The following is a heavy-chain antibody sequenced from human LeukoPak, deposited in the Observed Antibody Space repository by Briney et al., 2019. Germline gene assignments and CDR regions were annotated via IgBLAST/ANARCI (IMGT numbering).Heavy chain of an antibody. CDR2: ISSITNYI. Sequence: GGSLRLSCAASGFTFSSYAMSWVRQAPGKGLEWVSSISSITNYIYYADSVKGRFTISRDNAKNSLYLQMNSLRAEDTAVYYCARGILRGVVIYGRRQDAFDIWGQGTMVTVSS. D-gene: IGHD3-16*02. CDR1: GFTFSSYA. J-gene: IGHJ3*02. V-gene: IGHV3-21*01. CDR3: ARGILRGVVIYGRRQDAFDI.